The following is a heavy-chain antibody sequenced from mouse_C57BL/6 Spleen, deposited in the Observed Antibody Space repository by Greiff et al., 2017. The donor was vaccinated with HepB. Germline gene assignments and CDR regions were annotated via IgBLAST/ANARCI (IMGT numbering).Heavy chain of an antibody. V-gene: IGHV5-17*01. Sequence: EVQVVESGGGLVKPGGSLKLSCAASGFTFSDYGMHWVRQAPEKGLEWVAYISNGSSTIYYADTVKGRVTISRDNAKNTLFLQMTSLRSEDTAMYYCADSNYSSWFAYWGQGTLVTVSA. CDR3: ADSNYSSWFAY. J-gene: IGHJ3*01. CDR2: ISNGSSTI. CDR1: GFTFSDYG. D-gene: IGHD2-5*01.